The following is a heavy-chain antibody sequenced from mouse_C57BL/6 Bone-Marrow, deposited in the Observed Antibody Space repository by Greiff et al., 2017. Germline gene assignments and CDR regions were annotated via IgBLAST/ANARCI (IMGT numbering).Heavy chain of an antibody. Sequence: VQLQQPGAELVKPGASVKLSCKASGYTFTSYWMHWVNQRPGQGLEWIGMIHPNSGSTNYNEKFKSKATLTVDKSSSTAYMQLSSLTSEDSAVYYCARGGSSHWYFDVWGTGTTVTVSS. V-gene: IGHV1-64*01. D-gene: IGHD1-1*01. J-gene: IGHJ1*03. CDR3: ARGGSSHWYFDV. CDR2: IHPNSGST. CDR1: GYTFTSYW.